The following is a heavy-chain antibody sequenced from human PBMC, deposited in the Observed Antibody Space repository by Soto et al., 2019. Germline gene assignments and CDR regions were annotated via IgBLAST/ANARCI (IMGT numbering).Heavy chain of an antibody. CDR1: GYTFTNYY. CDR2: INPSGGST. Sequence: ASVKVSCEASGYTFTNYYMHWVRQAPGQGPEWMGMINPSGGSTIYTQKFQGRVTMTRDTSTSTVYMELSSLRSEDTAVYYCTRSLGYCSGGTCYLGGNWFDPWGQGSLVTVSS. V-gene: IGHV1-46*03. CDR3: TRSLGYCSGGTCYLGGNWFDP. D-gene: IGHD2-15*01. J-gene: IGHJ5*02.